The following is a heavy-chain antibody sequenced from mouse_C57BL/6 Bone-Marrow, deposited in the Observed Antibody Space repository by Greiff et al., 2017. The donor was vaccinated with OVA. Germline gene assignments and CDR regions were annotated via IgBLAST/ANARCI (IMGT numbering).Heavy chain of an antibody. CDR1: GFTFTDYY. D-gene: IGHD2-1*01. V-gene: IGHV7-3*01. Sequence: DVMLVESGGGLVQPGGSLSLSCAASGFTFTDYYMSWVRQPPGKALEWLGFIRNKANGYTTEYSASVKGRFTISIDNSQSILYLQMNALRAEDSATYYCARSYGNYFDYWGQGTTLTVSS. CDR3: ARSYGNYFDY. J-gene: IGHJ2*01. CDR2: IRNKANGYTT.